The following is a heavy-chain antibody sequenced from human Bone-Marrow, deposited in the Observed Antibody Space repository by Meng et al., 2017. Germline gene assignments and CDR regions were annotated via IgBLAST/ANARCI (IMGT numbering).Heavy chain of an antibody. Sequence: QVQLEESGPGLVKPSGTLSLTCAVSGGSISSPNWWSWVRQPPGRGLEWIGEIYHSGSTTYNPSLLSRVTISVDKSKNQFSLKLSSVTAADTAVYYCARVGRGETYFDLWGRGTLVTVSS. CDR2: IYHSGST. CDR1: GGSISSPNW. V-gene: IGHV4-4*02. J-gene: IGHJ2*01. CDR3: ARVGRGETYFDL. D-gene: IGHD5-24*01.